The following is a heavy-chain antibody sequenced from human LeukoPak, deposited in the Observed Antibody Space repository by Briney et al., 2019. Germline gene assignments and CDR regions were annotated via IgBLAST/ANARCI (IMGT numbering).Heavy chain of an antibody. D-gene: IGHD2-2*01. CDR3: ARTRQLYGMDV. J-gene: IGHJ6*02. CDR1: RFTFSSYD. V-gene: IGHV3-13*05. Sequence: PGGSLRLSCAASRFTFSSYDMYWVRQTTGKGLEWVSGIGTAGGPSYASSVKGRFTISRENAKNSFYLQMNSLRAGDTAVYYCARTRQLYGMDVWGQGTTVTVSS. CDR2: IGTAGGP.